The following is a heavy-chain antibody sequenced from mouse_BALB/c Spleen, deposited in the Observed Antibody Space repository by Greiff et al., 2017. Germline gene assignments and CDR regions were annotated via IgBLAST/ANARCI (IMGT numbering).Heavy chain of an antibody. V-gene: IGHV5-17*02. CDR2: ISSGSSTI. J-gene: IGHJ4*01. Sequence: EVHLVESGGGLVQPGGSRKLSCAASGFPFGSFGMHWVRQAPGKGLEWVAYISSGSSTIYYADTVKGRFTISRDNPKNTLFLQMTSLRSEDTAMYYCARGRPYYAMDYWGQGTSVTVSS. CDR1: GFPFGSFG. CDR3: ARGRPYYAMDY.